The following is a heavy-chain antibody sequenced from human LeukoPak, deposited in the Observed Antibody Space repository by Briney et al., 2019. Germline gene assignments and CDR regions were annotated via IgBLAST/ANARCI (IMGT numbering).Heavy chain of an antibody. CDR3: ARTVDSFWNGHFW. J-gene: IGHJ4*02. V-gene: IGHV3-21*01. D-gene: IGHD3-3*01. CDR2: ISSSSSYI. CDR1: GFTFSIYS. Sequence: GGSLRLSWAASGFTFSIYSMNWVRQAPGKGLECVSSISSSSSYIYYAYSVKGRFTISRDNAKNSLYLQMNSLRAEDTAVYYCARTVDSFWNGHFWWGQGTLVTVSS.